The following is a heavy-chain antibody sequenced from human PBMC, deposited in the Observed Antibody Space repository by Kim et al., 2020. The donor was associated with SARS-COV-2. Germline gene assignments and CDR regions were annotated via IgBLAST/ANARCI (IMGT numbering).Heavy chain of an antibody. J-gene: IGHJ4*02. CDR2: INGDASIT. Sequence: GGSLRLSCAVSGLNFRSAWMHWLRQTPGNELVWVANINGDASITRYADSVKGRFTISRDNAKNMLFLQMSSLRAEDTAVYYCARDYDRSYDYWGQGTLVRVSS. CDR1: GLNFRSAW. CDR3: ARDYDRSYDY. V-gene: IGHV3-74*01. D-gene: IGHD3-16*01.